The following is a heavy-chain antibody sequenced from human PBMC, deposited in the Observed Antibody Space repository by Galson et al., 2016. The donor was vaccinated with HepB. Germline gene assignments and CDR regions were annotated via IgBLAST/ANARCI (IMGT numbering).Heavy chain of an antibody. D-gene: IGHD4-17*01. V-gene: IGHV5-10-1*01. CDR3: ARTPKGKYGNPVHLFDY. Sequence: QSGAEVKKPGESLRISCKGSGYSFTSFWVNWVRQRPGKGLEWMGRIDPSDSYTNDSPSFQGHVTLLVDESSSTASLQWTSLKASDTAIYYCARTPKGKYGNPVHLFDYWGQGTLVTVSS. CDR1: GYSFTSFW. CDR2: IDPSDSYT. J-gene: IGHJ4*02.